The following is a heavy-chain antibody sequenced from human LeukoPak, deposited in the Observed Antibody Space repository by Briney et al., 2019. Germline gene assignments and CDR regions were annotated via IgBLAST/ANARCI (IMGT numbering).Heavy chain of an antibody. CDR1: GYTFTSYY. D-gene: IGHD3-22*01. J-gene: IGHJ6*03. Sequence: GASVKVSCKASGYTFTSYYMHWVRQAPGQGLEWMGIINPSGGSTSYAQKFQGRVTMTRDMSTSTVYMELSSLRPEDTAVYYCAREMYDSSGTNYYYYYYMDVWGKGTTVTVSS. V-gene: IGHV1-46*01. CDR2: INPSGGST. CDR3: AREMYDSSGTNYYYYYYMDV.